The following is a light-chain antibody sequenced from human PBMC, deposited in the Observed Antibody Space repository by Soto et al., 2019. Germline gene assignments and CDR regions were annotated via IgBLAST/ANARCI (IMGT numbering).Light chain of an antibody. CDR3: QQYISFPHT. CDR2: KAS. J-gene: IGKJ2*01. CDR1: QNIISW. V-gene: IGKV1-5*03. Sequence: DIQMTQSPSTLSASVGDRVTITCRASQNIISWLAWYQQKPGKAPKLLTYKASSLESGVPSSFSGSGSGTEFTLTINSLQPDDFATYYCQQYISFPHTFGQGTKLEIK.